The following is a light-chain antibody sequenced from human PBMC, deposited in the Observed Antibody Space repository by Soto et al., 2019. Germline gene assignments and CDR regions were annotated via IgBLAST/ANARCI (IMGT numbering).Light chain of an antibody. Sequence: QSVLTQPPSVSGAPGQRVTISCTGNNSKIGAGYDVHWYQQLPGTAPKLLIYGNSNRPSGVPDRFSGSKSDTSASLAITGLQAEDEADYYCQSYDSSLSGYVFGTGTKVTVL. CDR3: QSYDSSLSGYV. CDR2: GNS. J-gene: IGLJ1*01. V-gene: IGLV1-40*01. CDR1: NSKIGAGYD.